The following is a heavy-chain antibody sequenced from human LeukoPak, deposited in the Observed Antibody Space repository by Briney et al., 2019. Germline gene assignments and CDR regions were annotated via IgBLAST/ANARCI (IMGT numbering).Heavy chain of an antibody. J-gene: IGHJ6*02. D-gene: IGHD2-15*01. CDR2: ISAYNGNT. V-gene: IGHV1-18*01. Sequence: ASVKVSCKASGYTFTSYGISWVRQAPAQGLEWMGWISAYNGNTNNAQKLQGRVTMNTDTSTSTGYIELRSLRSDDTAVYYCARNGYCSGGSCYTYYYYSMDVWGQGTTVTVSS. CDR1: GYTFTSYG. CDR3: ARNGYCSGGSCYTYYYYSMDV.